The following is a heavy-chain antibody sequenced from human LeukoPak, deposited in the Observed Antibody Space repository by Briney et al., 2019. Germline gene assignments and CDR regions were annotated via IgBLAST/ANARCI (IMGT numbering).Heavy chain of an antibody. D-gene: IGHD2-15*01. Sequence: GGSLRLSCEVSRFTFSSFAMTWVRQAPGKGLEWVSSITGDGQRAHHADSVRGRFTISRDNSKNTLYLQMNSPRAEDTAVYYCARDRVAYFDYWGQGTLVTVSS. J-gene: IGHJ4*02. CDR3: ARDRVAYFDY. V-gene: IGHV3-23*01. CDR2: ITGDGQRA. CDR1: RFTFSSFA.